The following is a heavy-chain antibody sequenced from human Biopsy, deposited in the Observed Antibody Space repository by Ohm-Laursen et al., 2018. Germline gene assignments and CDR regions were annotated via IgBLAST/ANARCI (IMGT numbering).Heavy chain of an antibody. Sequence: GTLSLTCTVSGGSISSDYWSWIRQTPGKGLEWIGYIYYSGSTNYNPSLKSRVTISVDTSKNQFSLRLNSVNAADTAVYYCARATNSTGWPYYYFYGMDVWGQGTTVTVSS. D-gene: IGHD2/OR15-2a*01. CDR1: GGSISSDY. CDR3: ARATNSTGWPYYYFYGMDV. J-gene: IGHJ6*02. CDR2: IYYSGST. V-gene: IGHV4-59*01.